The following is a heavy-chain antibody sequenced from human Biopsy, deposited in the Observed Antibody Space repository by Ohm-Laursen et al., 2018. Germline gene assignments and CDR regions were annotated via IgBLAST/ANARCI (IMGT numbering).Heavy chain of an antibody. CDR2: MSPNTGNT. J-gene: IGHJ4*02. V-gene: IGHV1-8*01. CDR3: ARWETTLGRSLDS. Sequence: GASVKVSCNVSGYTFTSHDINWVRQATGQGLKWMGWMSPNTGNTVYAQRFQDRVTMTSDTSTGTAYMELTSLTSDDTAVYFCARWETTLGRSLDSWGQGTLVAVSS. D-gene: IGHD1-26*01. CDR1: GYTFTSHD.